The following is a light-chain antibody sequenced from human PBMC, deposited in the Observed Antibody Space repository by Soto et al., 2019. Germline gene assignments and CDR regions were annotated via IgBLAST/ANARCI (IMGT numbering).Light chain of an antibody. CDR1: QSISSW. CDR3: QQYSTYCT. CDR2: KAS. V-gene: IGKV1-5*03. Sequence: DIQMTQSPSTLSASVGDRVTITGRASQSISSWLAWYQQKPGKAPKLLIYKASSLESGVPSRFSGSGSGTEFTLTISSLQPDDFATYYCQQYSTYCTFGQGTKVEIK. J-gene: IGKJ1*01.